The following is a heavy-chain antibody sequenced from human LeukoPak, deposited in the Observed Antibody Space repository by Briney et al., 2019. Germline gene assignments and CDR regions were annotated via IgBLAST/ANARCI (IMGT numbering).Heavy chain of an antibody. Sequence: SETLSLTCTVSGGSISSGDYYWSCIRQPPGKGLEWIGYIYYSGSTYYNPSLKSRVTISVDTSKNQFSLKLSSVTAADTAVYYCARADYYDRINFDYWGQGTLVTVSS. CDR1: GGSISSGDYY. J-gene: IGHJ4*02. CDR2: IYYSGST. D-gene: IGHD3-22*01. V-gene: IGHV4-30-4*01. CDR3: ARADYYDRINFDY.